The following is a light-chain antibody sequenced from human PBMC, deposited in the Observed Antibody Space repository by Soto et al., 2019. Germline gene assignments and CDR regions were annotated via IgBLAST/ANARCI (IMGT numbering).Light chain of an antibody. V-gene: IGKV3-11*01. CDR2: DSS. J-gene: IGKJ2*01. CDR1: QSISSF. CDR3: QQRSNGPAYT. Sequence: EIVLTQSPATLSLSPGERATLSCRASQSISSFLAWYQQKPGQAPRLLIYDSSNRATGIPARFSGSGSGTDFTLTISSLEPEDFAVYYCQQRSNGPAYTFGQATKLEIK.